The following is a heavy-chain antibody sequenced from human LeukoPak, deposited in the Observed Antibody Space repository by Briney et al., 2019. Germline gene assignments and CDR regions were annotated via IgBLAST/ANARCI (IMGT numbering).Heavy chain of an antibody. J-gene: IGHJ5*02. CDR1: GFTFSDYY. CDR2: ISSSGSTI. Sequence: GSLRLSCAASGFTFSDYYMSWIRQAPGKGLEWVSYISSSGSTIYYADSVKGRFTISRDNAKNSLYLQMNSLRAEDTAVYYCARDPTVTSPWFDPWGQGTLVTVSS. D-gene: IGHD4-11*01. V-gene: IGHV3-11*01. CDR3: ARDPTVTSPWFDP.